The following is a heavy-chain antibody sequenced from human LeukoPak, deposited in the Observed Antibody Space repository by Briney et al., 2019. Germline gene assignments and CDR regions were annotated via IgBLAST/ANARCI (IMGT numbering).Heavy chain of an antibody. CDR3: ARAVHRGRGVQTYWYFDL. J-gene: IGHJ2*01. Sequence: GASVKVSCKASGYTFTSYDINWVRQATGQGLEWMGWMNPNSGNTGYPQKFQGRVTMTRNTSISTAYMELSSLRSEDTAVYYCARAVHRGRGVQTYWYFDLWGRGTLVTVPS. D-gene: IGHD3-10*01. V-gene: IGHV1-8*01. CDR2: MNPNSGNT. CDR1: GYTFTSYD.